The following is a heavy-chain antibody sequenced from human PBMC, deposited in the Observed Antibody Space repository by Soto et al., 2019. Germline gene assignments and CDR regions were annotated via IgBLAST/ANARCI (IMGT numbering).Heavy chain of an antibody. CDR1: GFTFSSHG. V-gene: IGHV3-33*01. Sequence: QVQLVESGGGVVRPGRSLRLSCAASGFTFSSHGMHWVRQAPGKGLEWVAVIWYDGSNTSYADSVKGRFTISRDDSKSTLYLQMNGLRAEATSVYYCAGENDRAGRRLDNWGRGTLVTVSS. CDR2: IWYDGSNT. J-gene: IGHJ4*02. CDR3: AGENDRAGRRLDN. D-gene: IGHD3-10*01.